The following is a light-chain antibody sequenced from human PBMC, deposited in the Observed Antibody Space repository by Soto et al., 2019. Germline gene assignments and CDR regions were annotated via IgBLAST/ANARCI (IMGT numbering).Light chain of an antibody. Sequence: EIVLTQSPGTLSLSPWERATFSCRASQSVSSSYLAWYQQKPGQAPRLLIYGASSRATGIPDRFSGSGSGTDFTLTISRLEPEDFAVYYCQQYGTSPFTFGPGTKVDIK. V-gene: IGKV3-20*01. CDR1: QSVSSSY. CDR2: GAS. J-gene: IGKJ3*01. CDR3: QQYGTSPFT.